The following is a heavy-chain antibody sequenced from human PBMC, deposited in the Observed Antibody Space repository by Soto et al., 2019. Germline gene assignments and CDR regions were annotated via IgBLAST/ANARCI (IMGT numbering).Heavy chain of an antibody. CDR1: GGSISSYY. D-gene: IGHD6-13*01. Sequence: SETLSLTCTVSGGSISSYYWSWIRQPPGKGLEWIGYIYYSGSTNYNPSLKSRVTISVDTSKNQFSLKLSSVTAADTAVYYCARDIAAAGNNWFDPWGQGTLVTVSS. V-gene: IGHV4-59*01. CDR2: IYYSGST. CDR3: ARDIAAAGNNWFDP. J-gene: IGHJ5*02.